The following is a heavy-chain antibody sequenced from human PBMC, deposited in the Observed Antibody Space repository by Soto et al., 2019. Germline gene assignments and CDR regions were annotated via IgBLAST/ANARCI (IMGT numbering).Heavy chain of an antibody. CDR3: AREGWVRYFDWSYVGGCFDY. CDR1: GFTFSSYW. Sequence: EVQLVESGGGLVQPGGSLRLSCAASGFTFSSYWMSWVRQAPGKGLEWVANIKQDGSEKYYVDSVKGRFTISRDNAKNSLYLQMNSLRAEDTAVYYCAREGWVRYFDWSYVGGCFDYWGQGTLVTVSS. D-gene: IGHD3-9*01. CDR2: IKQDGSEK. V-gene: IGHV3-7*01. J-gene: IGHJ4*02.